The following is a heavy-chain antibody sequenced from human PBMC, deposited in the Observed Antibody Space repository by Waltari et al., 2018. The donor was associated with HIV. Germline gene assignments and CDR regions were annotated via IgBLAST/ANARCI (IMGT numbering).Heavy chain of an antibody. Sequence: QVQLQQWGAGLLMPSETLSLTCAVYGGSLSGYYSRWIRQPPGKGLEWIGEINHSGTTNYNPSLKSRVTISVDTSKNQFSLKLSSVTAADTAVYYCARAYMVRGVIGAFDIWGQGTMVTVSS. V-gene: IGHV4-34*01. CDR3: ARAYMVRGVIGAFDI. CDR2: INHSGTT. J-gene: IGHJ3*02. D-gene: IGHD3-10*01. CDR1: GGSLSGYY.